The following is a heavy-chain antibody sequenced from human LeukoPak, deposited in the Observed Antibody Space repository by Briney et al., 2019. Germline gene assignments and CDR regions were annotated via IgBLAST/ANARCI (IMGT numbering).Heavy chain of an antibody. D-gene: IGHD5-12*01. CDR3: AREGEIVATSGGFDY. J-gene: IGHJ4*02. Sequence: GGSLRLSCAASGFTFSSYSMNWVRQAPGKGLEGVSSISSSSSYIYYADSVKGRLTISRDNAKNSLYLQMNSLRAEDTAVYYCAREGEIVATSGGFDYWGQGTLVTVSS. V-gene: IGHV3-21*01. CDR2: ISSSSSYI. CDR1: GFTFSSYS.